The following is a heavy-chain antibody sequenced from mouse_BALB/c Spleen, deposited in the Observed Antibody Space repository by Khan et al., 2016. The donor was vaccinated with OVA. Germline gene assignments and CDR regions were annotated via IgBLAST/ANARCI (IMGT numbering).Heavy chain of an antibody. CDR3: ARGDYYGSSSFAY. V-gene: IGHV1S34*01. Sequence: LVKTGASVKISCKASGYSFTGYYMHWVKQSHGKSLEWIGYISCYNGSTTYNQKFTGKATFTVDTSSSPVYMQFNSLTSEDSAVYSCARGDYYGSSSFAYWGQGTLVTVSA. CDR2: ISCYNGST. J-gene: IGHJ3*01. D-gene: IGHD1-1*01. CDR1: GYSFTGYY.